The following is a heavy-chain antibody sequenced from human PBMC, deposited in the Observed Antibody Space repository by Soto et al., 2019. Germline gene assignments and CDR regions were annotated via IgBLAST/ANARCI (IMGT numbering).Heavy chain of an antibody. J-gene: IGHJ6*02. CDR2: IYYSGST. Sequence: SETLSLTCTFSGGSISSYYWSLIRQPPGKGLEWIGYIYYSGSTNYNPSLKSRVTISVDTSKNQFSLKLSSVTAADTAVYYCARGDPLLWFGEKVYYGMDVWGQGTTVTVSS. D-gene: IGHD3-10*01. CDR1: GGSISSYY. V-gene: IGHV4-59*01. CDR3: ARGDPLLWFGEKVYYGMDV.